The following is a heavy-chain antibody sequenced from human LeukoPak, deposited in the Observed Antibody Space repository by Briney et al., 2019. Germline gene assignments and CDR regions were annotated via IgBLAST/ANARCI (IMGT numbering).Heavy chain of an antibody. D-gene: IGHD3-22*01. CDR2: IYYSGST. Sequence: SETLSLTCTVSGGSISSYYWSWIRQPPGKGLEWIGYIYYSGSTNYNPSLKSRVTISVDPSKNQFSLKLSSVTAADTAVYYCAQTSYYYDSSGYPGYWYFDLWGRGTLVTVSS. CDR3: AQTSYYYDSSGYPGYWYFDL. J-gene: IGHJ2*01. V-gene: IGHV4-59*08. CDR1: GGSISSYY.